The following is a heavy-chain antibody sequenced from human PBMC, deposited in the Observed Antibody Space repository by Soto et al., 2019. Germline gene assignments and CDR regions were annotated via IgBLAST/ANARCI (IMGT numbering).Heavy chain of an antibody. D-gene: IGHD2-15*01. CDR1: GYSFASYW. J-gene: IGHJ6*02. V-gene: IGHV5-51*01. CDR3: ARPFRSGYHYYYGMDV. CDR2: IYPGDSDT. Sequence: PGESLKVSCKGSGYSFASYWIGWVRQMPGKGLEWMGIIYPGDSDTRYSPSFQGQVTISADKSISTAYLQWSSLKASDTAMYYCARPFRSGYHYYYGMDVWGQGTTVTVSS.